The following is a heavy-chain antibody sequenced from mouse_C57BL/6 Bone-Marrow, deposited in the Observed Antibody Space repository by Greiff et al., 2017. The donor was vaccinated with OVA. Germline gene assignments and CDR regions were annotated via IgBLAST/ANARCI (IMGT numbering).Heavy chain of an antibody. CDR3: ARSGNSNYGRDY. J-gene: IGHJ2*01. CDR1: GYAFSSSW. CDR2: IYPGDGDT. Sequence: QVQLQQSGPELVKPGASVKISCKASGYAFSSSWMNWVKQRPGKGLEWIGRIYPGDGDTNYNGKFKGKATLTADKSSSTAYMQLSSLTSEDSAVYFCARSGNSNYGRDYWGQGTTLTVSS. D-gene: IGHD2-5*01. V-gene: IGHV1-82*01.